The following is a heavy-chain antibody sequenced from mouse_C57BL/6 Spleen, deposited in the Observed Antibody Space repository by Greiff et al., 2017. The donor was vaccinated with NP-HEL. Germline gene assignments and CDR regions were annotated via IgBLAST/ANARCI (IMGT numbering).Heavy chain of an antibody. Sequence: VQLKESGPGLVAPSQSLSITCTVSGFSLTSYALSWVRQPPGKGLEWLGVIWTGGGTNYNSALKSRLSISKDNSKSQVFLKMNSLQTDDTARYYCARCYGSRDYYAMDYWGQGTSGTVSS. V-gene: IGHV2-9-1*01. CDR3: ARCYGSRDYYAMDY. J-gene: IGHJ4*01. CDR1: GFSLTSYA. CDR2: IWTGGGT. D-gene: IGHD1-1*01.